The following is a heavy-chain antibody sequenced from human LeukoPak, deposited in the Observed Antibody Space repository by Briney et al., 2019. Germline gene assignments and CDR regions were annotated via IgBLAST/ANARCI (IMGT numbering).Heavy chain of an antibody. J-gene: IGHJ4*02. CDR1: GFSFSSYS. V-gene: IGHV3-21*01. Sequence: GGSLRLSCAGSGFSFSSYSLNWVRQAPGKGLEWVSFIRGSSSYMYYADSVKGRFTISRDNAKNSLYLQMNNLRAEDTAVYYCAREGVGYYLDQWGQGTLVTVSS. CDR2: IRGSSSYM. CDR3: AREGVGYYLDQ. D-gene: IGHD2-15*01.